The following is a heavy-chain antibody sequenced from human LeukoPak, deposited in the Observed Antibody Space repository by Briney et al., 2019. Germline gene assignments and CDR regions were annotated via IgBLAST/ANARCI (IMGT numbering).Heavy chain of an antibody. V-gene: IGHV3-15*01. CDR3: ATPPGFYVVSPFDY. CDR2: IKSNTDGGTT. D-gene: IGHD2/OR15-2a*01. J-gene: IGHJ4*02. Sequence: GGSLRLSCAASGFTFTSAWMTWVRQAPGKGLEWVGHIKSNTDGGTTDYAAPVKGRFTFSRDDSKNTVYLQMNSLKTEDTAVYYCATPPGFYVVSPFDYWGQGPLVTVS. CDR1: GFTFTSAW.